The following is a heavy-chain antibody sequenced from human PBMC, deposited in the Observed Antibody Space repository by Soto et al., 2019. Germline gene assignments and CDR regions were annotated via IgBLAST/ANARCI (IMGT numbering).Heavy chain of an antibody. Sequence: GGSQRRSCAASDFQVSCYPLILLSPSTGKGLEWVSSISGNARDIYYADSVKGRFTISRDSSTNTVFLQMNSLRAEDTALYYCAKKRSGSWSMGCSDYWGQGTM. D-gene: IGHD2-8*01. CDR2: ISGNARDI. V-gene: IGHV3-23*01. CDR1: DFQVSCYP. CDR3: AKKRSGSWSMGCSDY. J-gene: IGHJ4*02.